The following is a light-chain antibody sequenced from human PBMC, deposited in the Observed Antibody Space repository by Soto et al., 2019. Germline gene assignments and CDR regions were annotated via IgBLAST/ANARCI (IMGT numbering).Light chain of an antibody. V-gene: IGLV1-44*01. CDR1: SSNIGSNT. Sequence: QSVLTQPPSASGTPGQRVTISCSGSSSNIGSNTVIWYQQLPGTAPKLLIYSNNQRPSGVPDRSSGSKSGTSASLAISGLQSEDEADYYCAAWDDSLNGFYVFGTGTKVTVL. J-gene: IGLJ1*01. CDR2: SNN. CDR3: AAWDDSLNGFYV.